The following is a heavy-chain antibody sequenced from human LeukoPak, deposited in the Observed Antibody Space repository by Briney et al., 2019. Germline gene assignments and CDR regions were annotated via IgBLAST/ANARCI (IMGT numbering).Heavy chain of an antibody. CDR1: GGSLSGYF. J-gene: IGHJ5*02. D-gene: IGHD2-2*01. CDR2: INHSGST. V-gene: IGHV4-34*01. Sequence: SETLSLTCAVYGGSLSGYFWSWIRQPPGKGLEWIGEINHSGSTNYNPSLKSRVTISVDTSKNQFSLKLSSVTAADTAVYYCARGLPDIVVVPAATGWFDPWGQGTLVTVSS. CDR3: ARGLPDIVVVPAATGWFDP.